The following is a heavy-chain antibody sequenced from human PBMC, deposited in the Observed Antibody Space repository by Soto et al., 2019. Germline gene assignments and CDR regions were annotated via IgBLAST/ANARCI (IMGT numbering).Heavy chain of an antibody. J-gene: IGHJ4*02. CDR1: GGSFNSYA. CDR3: ATAFQLQAY. CDR2: IIPVLGLT. D-gene: IGHD1-1*01. Sequence: QVQLVQSGAEVKKPGSSVKVSCKASGGSFNSYAISWVRQAPGQGLEWMGRIIPVLGLTNYAEKFKGRFTITADTADKSTTVAYMELTSLRSEDTALYYCATAFQLQAYWGQGTLVTVSS. V-gene: IGHV1-69*02.